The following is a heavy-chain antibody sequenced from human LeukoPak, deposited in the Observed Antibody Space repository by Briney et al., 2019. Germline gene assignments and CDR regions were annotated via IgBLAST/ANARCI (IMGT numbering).Heavy chain of an antibody. V-gene: IGHV4-38-2*02. CDR3: SRREYYYGSGTPPFDY. CDR2: IHHSGIT. J-gene: IGHJ4*02. CDR1: GHSISSGYY. D-gene: IGHD3-10*01. Sequence: PSESLSLTCTVSGHSISSGYYWGWIRQPPGKRLEWIGSIHHSGITYYNPSLKSRVTISVDTSKNQFSLKLSSVTAADTAVYYCSRREYYYGSGTPPFDYWGQGTLVTVSS.